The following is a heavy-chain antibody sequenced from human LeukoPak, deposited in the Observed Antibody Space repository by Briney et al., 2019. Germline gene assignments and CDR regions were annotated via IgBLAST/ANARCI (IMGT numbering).Heavy chain of an antibody. J-gene: IGHJ4*02. CDR3: ARPLASGPDF. Sequence: GGSLRLSCAASGFTFSSYWMHWVRQAPGKGLVWVSRIDIDGSSTRYADSVKGRFTISRDNAKNTLYLQMDGLRAEDTAVYYCARPLASGPDFWGQGTLVTVSS. V-gene: IGHV3-74*01. D-gene: IGHD3-3*02. CDR2: IDIDGSST. CDR1: GFTFSSYW.